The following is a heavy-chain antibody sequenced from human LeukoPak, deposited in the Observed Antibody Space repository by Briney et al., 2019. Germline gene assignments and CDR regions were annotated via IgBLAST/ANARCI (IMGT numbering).Heavy chain of an antibody. CDR1: GFAFSDYN. CDR3: ARSDAPMDKHFDY. J-gene: IGHJ4*02. CDR2: ITNWSGTI. Sequence: GVLRLSCAASGFAFSDYNMNWVRQAPGKGLEWVSYITNWSGTIYYADSVKSRFTISRDNAKNSLYLQMNSLRAEDTAVYYCARSDAPMDKHFDYWGQGTLVTVSS. D-gene: IGHD3-10*01. V-gene: IGHV3-48*04.